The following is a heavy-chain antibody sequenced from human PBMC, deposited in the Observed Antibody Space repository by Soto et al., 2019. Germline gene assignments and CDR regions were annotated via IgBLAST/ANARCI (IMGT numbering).Heavy chain of an antibody. CDR3: AKGVLSFHYGMEV. V-gene: IGHV3-23*01. D-gene: IGHD3-10*01. J-gene: IGHJ6*02. CDR2: ISSTAGRTS. CDR1: GFTFNTYP. Sequence: PGGSLRLSCANSGFTFNTYPMTWVRQAPGKGLEWVSSISSTAGRTSSYADSVKGRFAISRDFSDNTVYLQMNNLRVDDTAVYFCAKGVLSFHYGMEVWGQGTTVTVSS.